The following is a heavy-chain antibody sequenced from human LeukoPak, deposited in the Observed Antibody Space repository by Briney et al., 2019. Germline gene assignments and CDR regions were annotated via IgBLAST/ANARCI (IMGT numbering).Heavy chain of an antibody. CDR1: GYTFTSYG. Sequence: ASVKVSCKASGYTFTSYGISWVRQAPGQGLEWMGIINPSGGSTSYAQKFQGRVTMTRDMSTSTVYMELSSLRSEDTAVYYCARVGEQGPAYYFDYWGQGTLVTVSS. J-gene: IGHJ4*02. CDR3: ARVGEQGPAYYFDY. V-gene: IGHV1-46*01. CDR2: INPSGGST. D-gene: IGHD1-26*01.